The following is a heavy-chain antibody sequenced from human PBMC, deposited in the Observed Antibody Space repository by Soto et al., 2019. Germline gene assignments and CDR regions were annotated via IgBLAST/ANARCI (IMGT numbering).Heavy chain of an antibody. D-gene: IGHD3-3*01. Sequence: EVQLLESGGGLVQPGGSLRLSCAASGFTFSSYAMSWVRQAPGKGLEWVSAISGSGGSTYYADSVKGRFTISRDNSKNTLYLQMNSLRAEDTAVYYCAKDGRAVQYYDFWSGYWGGVYYFDYWGQGTLVTVSS. V-gene: IGHV3-23*01. J-gene: IGHJ4*02. CDR2: ISGSGGST. CDR3: AKDGRAVQYYDFWSGYWGGVYYFDY. CDR1: GFTFSSYA.